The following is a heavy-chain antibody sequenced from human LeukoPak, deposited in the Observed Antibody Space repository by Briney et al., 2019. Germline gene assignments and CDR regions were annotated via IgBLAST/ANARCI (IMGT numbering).Heavy chain of an antibody. CDR3: ARSWRREMAFDY. CDR2: ISYDGSNK. J-gene: IGHJ4*02. D-gene: IGHD5-24*01. CDR1: GFTFSSYA. Sequence: GGSLRLSCAASGFTFSSYAMHWVRQAPGKGLEWVAVISYDGSNKYYADSVKGRFTISRDNSKNTLYLQMNGLRAEDTAVYYCARSWRREMAFDYWGQGTLVTVSS. V-gene: IGHV3-30-3*01.